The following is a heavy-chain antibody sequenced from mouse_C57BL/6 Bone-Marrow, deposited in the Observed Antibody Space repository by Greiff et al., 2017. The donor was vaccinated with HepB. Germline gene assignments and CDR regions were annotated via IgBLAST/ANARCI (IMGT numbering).Heavy chain of an antibody. J-gene: IGHJ4*01. CDR1: GFTFSDYG. CDR2: ISSGSSTI. Sequence: EVKLVESGGGLVKPGGSLKLSCAASGFTFSDYGMHWVRQAPEKGLEWVAYISSGSSTIYYADTVKGRFTISRDNAKNTLFLQMTSLRSEDTAMYYCARGDYYGSSGYYYAMDYWGQGTSVTVSS. V-gene: IGHV5-17*01. CDR3: ARGDYYGSSGYYYAMDY. D-gene: IGHD1-1*01.